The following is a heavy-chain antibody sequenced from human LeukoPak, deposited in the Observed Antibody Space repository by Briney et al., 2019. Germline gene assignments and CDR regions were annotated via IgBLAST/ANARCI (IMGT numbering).Heavy chain of an antibody. J-gene: IGHJ4*02. D-gene: IGHD1-14*01. V-gene: IGHV3-23*01. CDR1: GFTFSSYA. Sequence: QSGGSLRLSCAASGFTFSSYAFSWVRQAPGKGLEWVSTINIGGSLTYYADSVRGRFTISRDNSKNTLYLQMNSLRAGDTAVYYCAKEWIPQYKLHYEYWGQGTLVTVSS. CDR2: INIGGSLT. CDR3: AKEWIPQYKLHYEY.